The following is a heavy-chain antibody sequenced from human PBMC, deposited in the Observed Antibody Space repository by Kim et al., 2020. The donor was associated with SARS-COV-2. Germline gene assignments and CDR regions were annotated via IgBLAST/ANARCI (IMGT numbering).Heavy chain of an antibody. CDR1: GASITAFS. CDR2: IYTTGTT. J-gene: IGHJ5*02. V-gene: IGHV4-4*07. Sequence: SETLSLTCSVSGASITAFSWAWIRQSAGEGPEWIGHIYTTGTTTYNPSLTSRLTISRDTSKNQFSLRLTSVTAADTAIYYCVRSMRTSGVTRYWFDPWG. D-gene: IGHD1-1*01. CDR3: VRSMRTSGVTRYWFDP.